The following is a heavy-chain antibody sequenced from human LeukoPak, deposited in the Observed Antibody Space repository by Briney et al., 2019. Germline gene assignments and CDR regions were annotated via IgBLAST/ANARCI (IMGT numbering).Heavy chain of an antibody. Sequence: GGTLRLSCAASGFTFSSYSMNWVRQPPGKGLEWVSSISSSSSYIYYADSVKGRFTISRDNAKNSLYLQMNSLRAEDTAVYYCARDGTYYDILTGYYWHPFDYWGQGTLVTVSS. CDR1: GFTFSSYS. CDR3: ARDGTYYDILTGYYWHPFDY. V-gene: IGHV3-21*01. J-gene: IGHJ4*02. D-gene: IGHD3-9*01. CDR2: ISSSSSYI.